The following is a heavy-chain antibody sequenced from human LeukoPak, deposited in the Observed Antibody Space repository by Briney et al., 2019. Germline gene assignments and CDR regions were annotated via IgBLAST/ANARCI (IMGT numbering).Heavy chain of an antibody. CDR3: ARDRDSSADAFDI. CDR1: GYSISSGYY. J-gene: IGHJ3*02. CDR2: IYHSGST. D-gene: IGHD3-22*01. Sequence: SETPSLTCTVSGYSISSGYYWGWIRQPPGKGLEWIGSIYHSGSTYYNPSLKSRVTISVDTSKSQFSLKLSSVTAADTAVYYCARDRDSSADAFDIWGQGTMVTVSS. V-gene: IGHV4-38-2*02.